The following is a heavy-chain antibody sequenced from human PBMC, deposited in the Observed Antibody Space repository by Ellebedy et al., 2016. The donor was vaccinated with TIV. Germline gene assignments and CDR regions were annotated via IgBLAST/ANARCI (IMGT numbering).Heavy chain of an antibody. V-gene: IGHV3-21*04. CDR1: GFTFSNYN. J-gene: IGHJ4*02. D-gene: IGHD4-17*01. Sequence: PSETLSLTCVASGFTFSNYNMNWVRQPPGKGLEWVSSIRSTSSDKYYAESVKGRFTISRDNSKNTLYLQMNSLRAEDTAVYYCARALATVTIYFDYWGQGTLVTVSS. CDR2: IRSTSSDK. CDR3: ARALATVTIYFDY.